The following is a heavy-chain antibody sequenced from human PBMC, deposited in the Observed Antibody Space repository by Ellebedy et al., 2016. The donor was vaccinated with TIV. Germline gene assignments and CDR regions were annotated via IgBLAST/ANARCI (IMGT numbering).Heavy chain of an antibody. CDR1: GFTFSSYV. J-gene: IGHJ4*02. CDR3: AKGEYYDFWSANTAFDH. D-gene: IGHD3-3*01. CDR2: ISDSGDRT. Sequence: GESLKISXAVSGFTFSSYVMSWVRQAPGKGLEWVSVISDSGDRTYYADSVRGRFTISRDNSKNTLYLQMNSLRDEDTAVYYCAKGEYYDFWSANTAFDHWGQGTLVTVSS. V-gene: IGHV3-23*01.